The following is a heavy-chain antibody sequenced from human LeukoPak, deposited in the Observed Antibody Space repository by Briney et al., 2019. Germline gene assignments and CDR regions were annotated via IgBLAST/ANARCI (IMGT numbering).Heavy chain of an antibody. CDR3: AKGGHYDFWSGKIHFDY. J-gene: IGHJ4*02. D-gene: IGHD3-3*01. Sequence: PGGSLRLSCAASGFTFSSYWMHWVRQAPGKGLVWVSRINSDGSSTSYADSVKGRFTISRDNSKNTLYLQMNSLRAEDTAVYYCAKGGHYDFWSGKIHFDYWGQGTLVTVSS. CDR2: INSDGSST. V-gene: IGHV3-74*01. CDR1: GFTFSSYW.